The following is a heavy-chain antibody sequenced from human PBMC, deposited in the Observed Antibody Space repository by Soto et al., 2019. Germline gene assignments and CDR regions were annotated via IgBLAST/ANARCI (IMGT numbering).Heavy chain of an antibody. J-gene: IGHJ3*01. CDR3: ARGRFYEILTGSYPIDAFHL. V-gene: IGHV1-69*01. CDR2: IVPILGIP. CDR1: GGTFSGYV. D-gene: IGHD3-9*01. Sequence: QVQLVQSGAEVQKPGSSVKVSCRASGGTFSGYVITWVRQAPGHGLEWMGEIVPILGIPSYAQKFQGRVTIKADESTSTVYVELSNLRSEDSAVYYCARGRFYEILTGSYPIDAFHLWGKGTMVSVSS.